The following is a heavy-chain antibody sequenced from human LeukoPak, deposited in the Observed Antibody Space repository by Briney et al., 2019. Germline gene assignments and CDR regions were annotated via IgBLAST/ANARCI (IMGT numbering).Heavy chain of an antibody. Sequence: PGGSLRLSCAASGFSFSDSAIHWVRQAPGKGLEWLGRIRNKASNHATVYAASVIGRFTISRDDSENTAYLQMNSLKIEDTAVYYCARHGYSGSYCDSWGQGTLVTVSA. J-gene: IGHJ5*01. V-gene: IGHV3-73*01. CDR2: IRNKASNHAT. D-gene: IGHD1-26*01. CDR1: GFSFSDSA. CDR3: ARHGYSGSYCDS.